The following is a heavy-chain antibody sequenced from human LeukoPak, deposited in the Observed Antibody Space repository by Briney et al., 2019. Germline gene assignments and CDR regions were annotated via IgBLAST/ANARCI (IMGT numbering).Heavy chain of an antibody. CDR1: GGTFSSYA. V-gene: IGHV1-69*13. D-gene: IGHD4-17*01. J-gene: IGHJ4*02. Sequence: SVKVSCKASGGTFSSYAISWVRQALGQGLEWMGGIIPISGTANYAQKFQGRVTITADESTSTAYMELSSLRSEDTAVYYCARDRPAGDYGPRDFDYWGQGTLVTVSS. CDR2: IIPISGTA. CDR3: ARDRPAGDYGPRDFDY.